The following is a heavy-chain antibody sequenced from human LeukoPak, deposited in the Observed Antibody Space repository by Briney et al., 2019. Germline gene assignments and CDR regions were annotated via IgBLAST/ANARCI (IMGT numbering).Heavy chain of an antibody. V-gene: IGHV4-59*08. D-gene: IGHD3-22*01. J-gene: IGHJ6*03. Sequence: SGTLSLTCTVADDSISTYYWTWIRQSPGKGLEWLAYMFFSGATTYNPSLRSRDTVLVDTSKNQFSLKLSSVTAADTAVYYCARLPYYYDSHGFRDYHYYMDVWGKGTTVTVSS. CDR1: DDSISTYY. CDR3: ARLPYYYDSHGFRDYHYYMDV. CDR2: MFFSGAT.